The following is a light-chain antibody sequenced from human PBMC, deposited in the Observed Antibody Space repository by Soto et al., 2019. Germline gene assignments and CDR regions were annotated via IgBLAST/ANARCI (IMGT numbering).Light chain of an antibody. CDR2: DAS. CDR1: QSVSTS. J-gene: IGKJ1*01. V-gene: IGKV3-11*01. Sequence: EIVLTQSPATLSLSPGETAAHSCRASQSVSTSLAWYQQKPGQAPRLLIYDASHRATGIPARFSGSGSGTDFTLTISSLEPEDFAVYYCHQRSSWPRTLGQGTKVEIK. CDR3: HQRSSWPRT.